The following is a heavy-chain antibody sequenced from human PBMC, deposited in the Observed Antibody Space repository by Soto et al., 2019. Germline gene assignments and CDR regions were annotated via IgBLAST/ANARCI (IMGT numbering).Heavy chain of an antibody. CDR3: AKLQGYCSGTTCSNFDY. V-gene: IGHV5-51*01. CDR1: GFTFTSYW. D-gene: IGHD2-15*01. CDR2: IYPGDSDT. J-gene: IGHJ4*02. Sequence: LGESLKISCRGSGFTFTSYWIAWVRQMPGKGLEWMGIIYPGDSDTSYSPSFQGQVTISADKSINTAYLQWSSLKASETAMYYCAKLQGYCSGTTCSNFDYWGQGTLVTGS.